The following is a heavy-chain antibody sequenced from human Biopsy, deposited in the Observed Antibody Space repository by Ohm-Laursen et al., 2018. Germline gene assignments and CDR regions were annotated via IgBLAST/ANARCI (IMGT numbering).Heavy chain of an antibody. D-gene: IGHD5-12*01. CDR1: GFTFSSYA. CDR3: AREAVVATIDDGFDV. CDR2: ITVSADTT. J-gene: IGHJ3*01. Sequence: SLRLSCAASGFTFSSYAMNWVRQAPGKGLEWVSAITVSADTTYYADSVRGRFTVSRDNSQNTLYLQMNSLRAEDTAVYYCAREAVVATIDDGFDVWGQGTVVTVSS. V-gene: IGHV3-23*01.